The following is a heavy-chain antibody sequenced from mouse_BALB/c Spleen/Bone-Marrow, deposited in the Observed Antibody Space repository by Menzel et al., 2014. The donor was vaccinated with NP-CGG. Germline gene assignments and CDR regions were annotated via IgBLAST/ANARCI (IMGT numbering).Heavy chain of an antibody. J-gene: IGHJ4*01. Sequence: EVKVVESGGDLVKPGGSLKLSCAASELTYSSYGMSWVRPTPDKRLEWVATISGGDAYTYYPDSVKGRFTISRDSAKNILYLQMSSLKSEDTAMYYCGRGDGSMDYWGQGTSVTVSS. D-gene: IGHD3-3*01. CDR1: ELTYSSYG. V-gene: IGHV5-6*01. CDR2: ISGGDAYT. CDR3: GRGDGSMDY.